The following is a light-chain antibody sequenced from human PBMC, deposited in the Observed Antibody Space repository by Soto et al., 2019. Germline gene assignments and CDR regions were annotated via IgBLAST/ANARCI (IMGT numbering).Light chain of an antibody. CDR2: VAS. CDR1: HPGRNNY. Sequence: SGFTEPPATLSVSPGERATLSCRVRHPGRNNYLAWYQQKPGQAPRVLMYVASTRATGIPARFSGSGSGTDFALSISRVEPEDFVVYSCQQYGTSPWTLGQGTKV. CDR3: QQYGTSPWT. J-gene: IGKJ1*01. V-gene: IGKV3-20*01.